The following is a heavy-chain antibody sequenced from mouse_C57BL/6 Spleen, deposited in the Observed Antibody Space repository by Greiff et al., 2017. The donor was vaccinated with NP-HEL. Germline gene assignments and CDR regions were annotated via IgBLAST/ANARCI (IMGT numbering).Heavy chain of an antibody. J-gene: IGHJ4*01. Sequence: EVKLVESGEGLVKPGGSLKLSCAASGFTFSSYAMSWVRQTPEKRLEWVAYISSGGDYIYYADTVKGRFTISRDNARNTLYLQMSSLKSEDTAMYYCTRDGRYYYGSSYVNYAMDYWGQGTSVTVSS. CDR2: ISSGGDYI. V-gene: IGHV5-9-1*02. CDR3: TRDGRYYYGSSYVNYAMDY. D-gene: IGHD1-1*01. CDR1: GFTFSSYA.